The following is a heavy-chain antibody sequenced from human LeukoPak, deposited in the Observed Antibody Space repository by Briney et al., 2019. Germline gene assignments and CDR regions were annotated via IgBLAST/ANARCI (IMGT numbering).Heavy chain of an antibody. Sequence: SQTLSPTCTVSGGSISSGDYYWSWIRQPPGKGLEWIGYIYYSGSTYHNPSLKSRVTISVDTSKNQFSLKLSSVTAADTAVYYCARATAANFDYWGQGTLVTVSS. J-gene: IGHJ4*02. CDR1: GGSISSGDYY. CDR2: IYYSGST. D-gene: IGHD2-15*01. CDR3: ARATAANFDY. V-gene: IGHV4-30-4*08.